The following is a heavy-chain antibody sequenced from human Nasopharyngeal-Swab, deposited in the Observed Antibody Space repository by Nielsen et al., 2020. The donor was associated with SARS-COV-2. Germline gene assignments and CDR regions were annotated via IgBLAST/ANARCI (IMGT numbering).Heavy chain of an antibody. J-gene: IGHJ4*02. D-gene: IGHD3-22*01. CDR1: GFTFSSYA. Sequence: GESLKISCAASGFTFSSYAMSWVRQAPGKGLEWVLAISGSGGSTYYADSVKGRFTISRDNSKNTLYLQMNSLGAEDTAVYYCAKDRGIVVVIGFDYWGQGTLVTVSS. V-gene: IGHV3-23*01. CDR3: AKDRGIVVVIGFDY. CDR2: ISGSGGST.